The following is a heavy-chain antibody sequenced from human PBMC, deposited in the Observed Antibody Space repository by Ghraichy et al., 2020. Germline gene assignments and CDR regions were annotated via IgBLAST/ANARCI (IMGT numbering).Heavy chain of an antibody. CDR3: ANRFLEWLSGFDP. D-gene: IGHD3-3*01. J-gene: IGHJ5*02. V-gene: IGHV4-39*01. CDR1: GGSISSSSYY. Sequence: SETLSLTCTVSGGSISSSSYYWGWIRQPPGKGLEWIGSIYYSGSTYYNPSLKSRVTISVDTSKNQFSLKLSSVTAADTAVYYCANRFLEWLSGFDPWGQGTLVTVSS. CDR2: IYYSGST.